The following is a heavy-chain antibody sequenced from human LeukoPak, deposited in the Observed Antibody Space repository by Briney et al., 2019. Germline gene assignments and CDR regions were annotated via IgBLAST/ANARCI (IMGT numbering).Heavy chain of an antibody. Sequence: PSQTLSLTCTVSGGSISSSSYYWGWIRQPPGKGLEWIGSIYYSGSTYYNPSLKSRVTISVDTSKNQFSLKLSSVTAADTAVYYCASASGSYYYYYMDVWGKGTTVTVSS. CDR1: GGSISSSSYY. J-gene: IGHJ6*03. D-gene: IGHD1-26*01. CDR3: ASASGSYYYYYMDV. CDR2: IYYSGST. V-gene: IGHV4-39*01.